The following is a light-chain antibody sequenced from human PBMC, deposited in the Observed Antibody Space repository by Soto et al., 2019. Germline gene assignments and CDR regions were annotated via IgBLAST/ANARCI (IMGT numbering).Light chain of an antibody. CDR1: SSNIGSNS. J-gene: IGLJ7*01. Sequence: QSVLTQPPSASGTPGQRVTISCSGSSSNIGSNSVNWYQHLPGTAPKLLIYSNDLRPSGVPDRFSGSKSGTSVSLAISGLQSEDEADYYCAVWDDSLNGAVFGGGTQLTV. CDR3: AVWDDSLNGAV. V-gene: IGLV1-44*01. CDR2: SND.